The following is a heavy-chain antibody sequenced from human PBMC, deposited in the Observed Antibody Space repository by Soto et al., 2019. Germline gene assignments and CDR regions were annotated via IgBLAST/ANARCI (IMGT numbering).Heavy chain of an antibody. D-gene: IGHD6-25*01. CDR2: MFSRGSA. J-gene: IGHJ4*02. V-gene: IGHV4-59*01. CDR1: GDTIGIYH. Sequence: SETLSLTCTVSGDTIGIYHWSWVRQPPGKGLEWIGFMFSRGSANYNPSLKSRVTISVDTSKSQFSLKLTSVTDADTAIYYCARHHPRSVAAAEIPFDFWGKGTLVTVSS. CDR3: ARHHPRSVAAAEIPFDF.